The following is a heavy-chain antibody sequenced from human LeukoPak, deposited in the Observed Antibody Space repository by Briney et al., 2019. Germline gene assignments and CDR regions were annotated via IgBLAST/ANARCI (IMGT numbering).Heavy chain of an antibody. CDR3: ARIHSGYGEGNYFDY. CDR2: IYPGDSDT. J-gene: IGHJ4*02. D-gene: IGHD5-12*01. V-gene: IGHV5-51*01. Sequence: GESLKISCKGSGYSFTSYWIGWGRPMPEKGLEWMGIIYPGDSDTSYSPSFQGQVTISADNSISTAYLQWSSLKASDTAMYYCARIHSGYGEGNYFDYWGQGTLVTVSS. CDR1: GYSFTSYW.